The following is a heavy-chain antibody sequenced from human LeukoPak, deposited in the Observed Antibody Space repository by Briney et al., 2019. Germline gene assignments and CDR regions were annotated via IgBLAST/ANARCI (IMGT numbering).Heavy chain of an antibody. J-gene: IGHJ4*02. CDR1: GFIFSSYA. CDR3: AKDYCSGGSCYSSFDY. V-gene: IGHV3-23*01. Sequence: GGSLRLSCASCGFIFSSYAMSGVRQAPGEGVEWVSVISGSGGSTHYADSVKGRFTISRDNSKNTLYLQMNSLRAEDTAVYYCAKDYCSGGSCYSSFDYWGQGTLVTVTS. CDR2: ISGSGGST. D-gene: IGHD2-15*01.